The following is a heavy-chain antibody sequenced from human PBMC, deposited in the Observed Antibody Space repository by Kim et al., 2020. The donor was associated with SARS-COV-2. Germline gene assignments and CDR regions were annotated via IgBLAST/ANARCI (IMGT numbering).Heavy chain of an antibody. CDR3: ARQNSANWYKEWYFDL. J-gene: IGHJ2*01. CDR2: MYYAGTT. D-gene: IGHD7-27*01. Sequence: SETLSLTCGVSGGSISAPSNYWAWIRQAPGKGLEWLGCMYYAGTTHYNPSLKSRLTMSVDTSKNQFSLKLTSVTVADTGIYYCARQNSANWYKEWYFDLWGRGTLVTVSS. CDR1: GGSISAPSNY. V-gene: IGHV4-39*01.